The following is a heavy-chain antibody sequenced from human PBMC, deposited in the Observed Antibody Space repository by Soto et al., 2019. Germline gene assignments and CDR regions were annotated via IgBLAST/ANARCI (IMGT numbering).Heavy chain of an antibody. CDR2: KYYSGIS. J-gene: IGHJ4*02. CDR1: RGSVSSQTHF. Sequence: QVQLQESGPGLLKPSETLTLTCTVTRGSVSSQTHFWTWIRQPPGKGLEWIGYKYYSGISNYNPSLQSRVTISVDTSKNQFSLRLTSVTAADTAVYYCVREAMSGTYYFDAWGQGALVTVSS. V-gene: IGHV4-61*01. CDR3: VREAMSGTYYFDA. D-gene: IGHD1-26*01.